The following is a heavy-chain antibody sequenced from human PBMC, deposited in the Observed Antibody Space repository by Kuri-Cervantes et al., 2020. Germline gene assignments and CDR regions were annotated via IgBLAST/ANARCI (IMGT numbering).Heavy chain of an antibody. CDR3: ARDQVGATDY. J-gene: IGHJ4*02. Sequence: ASVKVSCKASGYTFTGYYMHWVRQAPGQGLEWMGWISAGNGNTKYSQKLQGRVTITRGTSASTAYMELSSLRSEDTAVYYCARDQVGATDYWGQGTLVTVSS. CDR2: ISAGNGNT. CDR1: GYTFTGYY. V-gene: IGHV1/OR15-3*02. D-gene: IGHD1-26*01.